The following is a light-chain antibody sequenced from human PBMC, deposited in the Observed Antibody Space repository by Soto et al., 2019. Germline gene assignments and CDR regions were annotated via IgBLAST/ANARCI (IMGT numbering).Light chain of an antibody. Sequence: IVLTQSLATLSVSPGERATLSCRASQSVSDYLAWYQQRPGQAPRLLIFGASTRATGFPARFSGSGSGTEFTLTISSLQSEDFAIYYCQQYKDWPHTFGQGTKVDIK. CDR1: QSVSDY. CDR2: GAS. V-gene: IGKV3-15*01. J-gene: IGKJ1*01. CDR3: QQYKDWPHT.